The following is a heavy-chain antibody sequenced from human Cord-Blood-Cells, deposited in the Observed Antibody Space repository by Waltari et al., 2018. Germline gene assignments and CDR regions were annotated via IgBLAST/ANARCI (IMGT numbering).Heavy chain of an antibody. CDR2: IIPIFGTA. J-gene: IGHJ4*02. V-gene: IGHV1-69*01. CDR1: GGTFSRYA. CDR3: AREPLITIFGVVNYFDY. Sequence: QVQLVQSGAAVKKPGSSVKVSCKASGGTFSRYAISWVRLAPGQGLEWMGGIIPIFGTANYAQKFQGRVTITADESTSTAYMELSSLRSEDTAVYYCAREPLITIFGVVNYFDYWGQGTLVTVSS. D-gene: IGHD3-3*01.